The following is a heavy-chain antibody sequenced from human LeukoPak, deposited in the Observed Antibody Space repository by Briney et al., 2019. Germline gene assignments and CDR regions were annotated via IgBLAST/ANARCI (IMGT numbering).Heavy chain of an antibody. CDR3: AREIELSGGDY. V-gene: IGHV3-48*03. D-gene: IGHD1-26*01. CDR2: ISSSGSTI. Sequence: TGGSLRLSCAASGFTFSSYEMNWVRQAPGKGLEWVSYISSSGSTIYYADSVKGRFTISRDNAKNSLYLQMNSLRAEDTAVYYCAREIELSGGDYWGQGTLVTVSS. J-gene: IGHJ4*02. CDR1: GFTFSSYE.